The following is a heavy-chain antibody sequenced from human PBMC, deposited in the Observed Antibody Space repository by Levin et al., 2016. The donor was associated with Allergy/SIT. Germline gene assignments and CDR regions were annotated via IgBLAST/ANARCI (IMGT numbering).Heavy chain of an antibody. CDR1: GGSFSGYY. Sequence: SETLSLTCAVYGGSFSGYYWSWIRQPPGKGLEWIGEINHSGSTNYNPSLKSRVTISVDTSKNQFSLKLSSVTAADTAVYYCARGEIAALYYWGQGTLVTVSS. CDR3: ARGEIAALYY. CDR2: INHSGST. D-gene: IGHD6-13*01. V-gene: IGHV4-34*01. J-gene: IGHJ4*02.